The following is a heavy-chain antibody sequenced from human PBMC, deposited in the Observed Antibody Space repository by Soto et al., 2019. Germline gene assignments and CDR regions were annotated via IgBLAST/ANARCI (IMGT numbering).Heavy chain of an antibody. Sequence: QLQLQESGPGLVKASETLSLTCTVSGGSISSSAYYWGWIRQPPGTGLEWIGSMLYSGSTYYNPSLRSRVTISVDTSKNQFSLRLRSVTAADTAGYYCARHHDYVWGTYRWALDYWGQGTLVTVSS. V-gene: IGHV4-39*01. J-gene: IGHJ4*02. CDR2: MLYSGST. CDR1: GGSISSSAYY. CDR3: ARHHDYVWGTYRWALDY. D-gene: IGHD3-16*02.